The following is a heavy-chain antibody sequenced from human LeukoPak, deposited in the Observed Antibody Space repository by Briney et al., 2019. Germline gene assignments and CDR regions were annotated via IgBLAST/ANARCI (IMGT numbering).Heavy chain of an antibody. CDR1: GFTFSAYS. V-gene: IGHV3-48*02. CDR2: IRSSDNTI. CDR3: ARDHDWAFDY. Sequence: PGGSLRLSCAASGFTFSAYSMNWVRQPPGKGLEWISYIRSSDNTIFYADSVKGRFTISTDNAKNSLFLQMNSLRDEDTAVYYCARDHDWAFDYWGQGTLVTVSS. J-gene: IGHJ4*02. D-gene: IGHD3-9*01.